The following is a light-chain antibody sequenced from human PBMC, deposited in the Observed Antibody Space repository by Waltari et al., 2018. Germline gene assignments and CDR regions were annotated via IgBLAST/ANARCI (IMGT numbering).Light chain of an antibody. CDR2: DAN. CDR3: SSYAGSSTLV. CDR1: SSDVGDSYY. Sequence: QSALTQPRSVSGSPGQSVPISCTGTSSDVGDSYYVSWYQQNPGKPPKLMLYDANKRPSGVPYRLSGSKSGNTASLTISGLQPEDEADYYCSSYAGSSTLVFGGGTKLTVL. V-gene: IGLV2-11*01. J-gene: IGLJ3*02.